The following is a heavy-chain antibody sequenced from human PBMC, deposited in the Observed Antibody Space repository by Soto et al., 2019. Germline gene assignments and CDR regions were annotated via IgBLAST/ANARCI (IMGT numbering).Heavy chain of an antibody. J-gene: IGHJ6*02. Sequence: SETLSLTCTVSGGSISSGDYYWSWIRQPPGKGLEWIEYIYYSGSTYYNPSLTSRVTISVDTSKNQFSLKLSSVTAADTDMKYCARVIAPSEVVYYYYGMDVWVQGTTVTVSS. V-gene: IGHV4-30-4*01. CDR1: GGSISSGDYY. CDR3: ARVIAPSEVVYYYYGMDV. CDR2: IYYSGST. D-gene: IGHD2-15*01.